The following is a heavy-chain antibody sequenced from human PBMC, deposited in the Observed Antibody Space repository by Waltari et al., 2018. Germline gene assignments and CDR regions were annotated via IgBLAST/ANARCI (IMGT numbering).Heavy chain of an antibody. V-gene: IGHV4-34*01. J-gene: IGHJ5*02. CDR1: GGSFSGYY. CDR3: ARDITIFGVVWGSWFDP. CDR2: INHSGST. Sequence: QVQLQQWGAGLLKPSETLSLPCAVYGGSFSGYYWSWIRPPPGKGLEWIGEINHSGSTNYNPSLKSRVTISVDTSKNQFSLKLSSVTAADTAVYYCARDITIFGVVWGSWFDPWGQGTLVTVSS. D-gene: IGHD3-3*01.